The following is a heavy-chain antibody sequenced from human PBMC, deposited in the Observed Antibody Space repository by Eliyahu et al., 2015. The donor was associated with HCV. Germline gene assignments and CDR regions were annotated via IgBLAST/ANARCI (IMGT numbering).Heavy chain of an antibody. Sequence: EVQLLESGGGLVQPGGSLXXSCAASGFTFXXFAMNWVRQAPGKGLEXVSAISGSGDSTYYADSVKGRFTISRDNSKNTLYLQMNSLRAEDTAVYYCARGDCSSTSCQYFQHWGQGTLVTVSS. V-gene: IGHV3-23*01. CDR1: GFTFXXFA. CDR3: ARGDCSSTSCQYFQH. D-gene: IGHD2-2*01. CDR2: ISGSGDST. J-gene: IGHJ1*01.